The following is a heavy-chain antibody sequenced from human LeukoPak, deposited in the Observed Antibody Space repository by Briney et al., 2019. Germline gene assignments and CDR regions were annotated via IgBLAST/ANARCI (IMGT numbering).Heavy chain of an antibody. J-gene: IGHJ4*02. CDR1: GFTFSSYS. CDR3: ARDRGGRDSAIDY. V-gene: IGHV3-48*04. Sequence: PGGSLRLSCAASGFTFSSYSMNWVLQAPGKGLEWVSFISSSSSTIYYADSVKGRFTISRDNAKNSLYLQMNSLRAEDTAVYYCARDRGGRDSAIDYWGQGTLVTVSS. D-gene: IGHD1-26*01. CDR2: ISSSSSTI.